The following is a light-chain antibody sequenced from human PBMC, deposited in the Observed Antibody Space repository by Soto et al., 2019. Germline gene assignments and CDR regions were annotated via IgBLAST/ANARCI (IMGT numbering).Light chain of an antibody. Sequence: ERVMTQSPATVSVSPGERATLSCRASQSVNSNLVWYQHKPGQAPRRLIYGASTRATGIPARFSGSGSGTDFTLTISSLQSEDFALYYCQQYNNWLWTFGQVTRVEIK. J-gene: IGKJ1*01. CDR3: QQYNNWLWT. CDR1: QSVNSN. CDR2: GAS. V-gene: IGKV3-15*01.